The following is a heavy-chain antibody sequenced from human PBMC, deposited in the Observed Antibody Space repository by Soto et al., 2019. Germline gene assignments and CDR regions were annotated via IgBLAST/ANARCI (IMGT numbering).Heavy chain of an antibody. V-gene: IGHV3-23*01. CDR3: AKDLVAAAGTPTYFDY. J-gene: IGHJ4*02. D-gene: IGHD6-13*01. Sequence: GGSLRLSCAASGFTFSSYAMSWVRQAPGKGLEWVSAISGSGGSTYYEDSVKGRFTISRDNSKNTLYLQMNSLGAEDTAVYYCAKDLVAAAGTPTYFDYWGQGTLVTVSS. CDR1: GFTFSSYA. CDR2: ISGSGGST.